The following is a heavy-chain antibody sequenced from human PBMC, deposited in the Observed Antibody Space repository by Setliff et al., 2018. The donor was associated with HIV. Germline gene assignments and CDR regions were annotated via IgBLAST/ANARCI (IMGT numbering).Heavy chain of an antibody. J-gene: IGHJ1*01. V-gene: IGHV4-61*09. CDR3: ASGIVVGIYFQH. CDR2: IYTSGST. CDR1: GGSISSGSYY. Sequence: PSETLSLTCTVSGGSISSGSYYWSWIRQPAGKGLEWIGHIYTSGSTNYNPSLKSRVTISVDTSKHQFSLKLSSVTAADTAVYYCASGIVVGIYFQHWGQGTLVTVSS. D-gene: IGHD3-22*01.